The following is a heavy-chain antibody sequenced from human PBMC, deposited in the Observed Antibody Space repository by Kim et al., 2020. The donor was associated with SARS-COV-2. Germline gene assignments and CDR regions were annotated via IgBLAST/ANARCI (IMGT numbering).Heavy chain of an antibody. D-gene: IGHD2-2*01. CDR3: ARTYCSSTSCYSRADY. CDR2: ISDYNGNT. J-gene: IGHJ4*02. Sequence: ASVKVSCKASGYTFTIYGIIWFLPPPFQELYGMGWISDYNGNTNDAQKLQGRVTMTTDTSTSTAYMELRSLRSDDTAVYYCARTYCSSTSCYSRADYWGQGTLVTVSS. V-gene: IGHV1-18*04. CDR1: GYTFTIYG.